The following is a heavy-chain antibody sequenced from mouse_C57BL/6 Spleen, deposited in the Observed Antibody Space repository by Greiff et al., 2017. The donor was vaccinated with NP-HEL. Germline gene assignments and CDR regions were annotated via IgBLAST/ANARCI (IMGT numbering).Heavy chain of an antibody. D-gene: IGHD4-1*01. Sequence: QVQLKQPGAELVRPGSSVKLSCKASGYTFTSYWMHWVKQRPIQGLEWIGNIDPSDSETHYNQKFKDKATLTVDKSSSTAYMQLSSLTSEDSAVYYCARRDWDSWYFDVWGTGTTVTVSS. CDR2: IDPSDSET. J-gene: IGHJ1*03. V-gene: IGHV1-52*01. CDR3: ARRDWDSWYFDV. CDR1: GYTFTSYW.